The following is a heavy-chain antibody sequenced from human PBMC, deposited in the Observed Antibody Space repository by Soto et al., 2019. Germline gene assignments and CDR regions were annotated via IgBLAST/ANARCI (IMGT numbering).Heavy chain of an antibody. CDR2: IIPIFGTA. D-gene: IGHD2-15*01. Sequence: QVQLVQSGAEVKKPGSSVKVSCKASGGPFSSYAISWVRQAPGQGLEWMGGIIPIFGTANYAQKFKGRVTITADESTSTAYMELSSLRSEDTAVYYCASAGVVVAGNAFDIWGQGTIVTVSS. J-gene: IGHJ3*02. CDR1: GGPFSSYA. CDR3: ASAGVVVAGNAFDI. V-gene: IGHV1-69*01.